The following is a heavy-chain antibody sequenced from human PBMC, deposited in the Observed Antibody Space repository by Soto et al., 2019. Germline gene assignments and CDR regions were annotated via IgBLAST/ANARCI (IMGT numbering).Heavy chain of an antibody. Sequence: GGSLRLSCAAFGFTFSSYAMHWVRQAPGKGLEWVAVISYDGSNKYYADSVKGRFTISRDNSKNTLYLQMNSLRAEDTAVYYCARLFIGGSKEYYYDSSGYYGLYYYYGMDVWGQGTTVTVSS. J-gene: IGHJ6*02. CDR3: ARLFIGGSKEYYYDSSGYYGLYYYYGMDV. CDR1: GFTFSSYA. D-gene: IGHD3-22*01. CDR2: ISYDGSNK. V-gene: IGHV3-30-3*01.